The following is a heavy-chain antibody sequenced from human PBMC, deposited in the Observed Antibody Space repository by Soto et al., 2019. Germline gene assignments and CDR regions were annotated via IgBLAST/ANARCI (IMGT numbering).Heavy chain of an antibody. D-gene: IGHD2-15*01. CDR2: INHSGST. Sequence: SETLSLTCAVYGGSFSGYYWSWIRQPPGKGLEWIGEINHSGSTNYNPSLKSRVTISVDTSKNQFSLKLSSVTAADTAVYYCARGYRSGGSCYSWLLYYYGMDVWGQGTTVTVSS. V-gene: IGHV4-34*01. J-gene: IGHJ6*02. CDR1: GGSFSGYY. CDR3: ARGYRSGGSCYSWLLYYYGMDV.